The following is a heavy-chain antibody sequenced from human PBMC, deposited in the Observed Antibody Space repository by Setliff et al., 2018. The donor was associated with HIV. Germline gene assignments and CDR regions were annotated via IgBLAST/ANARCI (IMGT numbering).Heavy chain of an antibody. V-gene: IGHV3-23*02. CDR2: ISGTGDSVTT. CDR1: GFTFNIYA. Sequence: PGGSLRLSCAASGFTFNIYAMSWVRQAAGKGLEWVSAISGTGDSVTTLYRDSVKGRFSISRDNSRNTLYLQMNSLTVEDTALYYCAIWTSYYGTWGRGTLVTVSS. D-gene: IGHD3-10*01. CDR3: AIWTSYYGT. J-gene: IGHJ4*02.